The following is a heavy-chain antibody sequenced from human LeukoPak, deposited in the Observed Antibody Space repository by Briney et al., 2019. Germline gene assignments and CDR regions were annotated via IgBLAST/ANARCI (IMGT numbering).Heavy chain of an antibody. CDR3: ARERGSLRGDAFDI. CDR1: GGSISGYY. J-gene: IGHJ3*02. CDR2: IYSSEST. V-gene: IGHV4-4*07. Sequence: SETLSLTCTVSGGSISGYYWTWIRQPAGKGLEWIGRIYSSESTNYNPSLKSRVSMSLDTSKNQFSLKLRSVPAADTAIYYCARERGSLRGDAFDIWGQGTVVTVSS. D-gene: IGHD3-10*01.